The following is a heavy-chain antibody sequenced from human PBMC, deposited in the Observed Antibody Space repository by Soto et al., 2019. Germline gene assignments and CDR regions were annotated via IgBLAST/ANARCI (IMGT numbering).Heavy chain of an antibody. CDR3: ARSRGYCSGGSCSVGHYSYYGMDV. J-gene: IGHJ6*02. CDR2: IYSGGST. CDR1: GFTVSSNY. V-gene: IGHV3-53*02. Sequence: EVQLVGTGGGLIQPGGSLRLSCAASGFTVSSNYMTWVRQAPGKGLEWVSVIYSGGSTYYADSVKGRFTISRDNSKNTLYLQMNSLRAEDTAVYYCARSRGYCSGGSCSVGHYSYYGMDVWGQGTTVTVSS. D-gene: IGHD2-15*01.